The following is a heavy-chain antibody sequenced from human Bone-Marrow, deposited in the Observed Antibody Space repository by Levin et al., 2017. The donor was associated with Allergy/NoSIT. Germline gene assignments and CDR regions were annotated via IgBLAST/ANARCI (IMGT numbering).Heavy chain of an antibody. CDR2: MSGNADYI. V-gene: IGHV3-23*01. Sequence: GESLKISCAASGFIFRNYAMSWVRQAPGKGLQWVSIMSGNADYIDYADSVKGRFTVSRDNLKNSLYLQMDSLRAEDTAVYFCAKDLYFSGASAYFESWGQGTQVTVSS. CDR1: GFIFRNYA. D-gene: IGHD5-12*01. CDR3: AKDLYFSGASAYFES. J-gene: IGHJ4*02.